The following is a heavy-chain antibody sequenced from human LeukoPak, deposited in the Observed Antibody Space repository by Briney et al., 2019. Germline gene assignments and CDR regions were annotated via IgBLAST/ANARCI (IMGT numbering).Heavy chain of an antibody. J-gene: IGHJ5*02. CDR3: ARGIAARPHNWFDP. D-gene: IGHD6-6*01. CDR2: IIPIFGTA. CDR1: GGTFSSYA. Sequence: SVKVSCKASGGTFSSYAISWVRQAPGQGLEWMGGIIPIFGTANYAQKFQGRVTITADESTSTAYMELSSLRSEDTAVYYCARGIAARPHNWFDPWGQGTLVTVSS. V-gene: IGHV1-69*01.